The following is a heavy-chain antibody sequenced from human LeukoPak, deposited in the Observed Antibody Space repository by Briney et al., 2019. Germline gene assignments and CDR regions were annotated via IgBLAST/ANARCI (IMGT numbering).Heavy chain of an antibody. CDR1: GYTFTSYG. V-gene: IGHV1-18*01. Sequence: GASVKVSCKASGYTFTSYGISWVRQAPGQGLEWMGWISAYNGNTNYAQKLQGRVTMTTDTSTSTAYMELRSLRSDDTAVYYCARDQGLLYDFWSGELVDWGQGTLVTVSS. J-gene: IGHJ4*02. CDR3: ARDQGLLYDFWSGELVD. CDR2: ISAYNGNT. D-gene: IGHD3-3*01.